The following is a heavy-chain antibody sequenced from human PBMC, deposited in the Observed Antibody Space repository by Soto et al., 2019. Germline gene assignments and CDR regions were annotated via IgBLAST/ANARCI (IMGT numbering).Heavy chain of an antibody. CDR3: ATVGSGLDDY. D-gene: IGHD3-3*01. J-gene: IGHJ4*02. CDR2: FNPEDGET. V-gene: IGHV1-24*01. Sequence: ASVKVSCKVSGYTLTELSMHWVRQAPGKGLEWMGGFNPEDGETIYAQKFQGRVTMTEDISTDTAYMELSSLRSEDTAVYYCATVGSGLDDYWGQGTLVTVSS. CDR1: GYTLTELS.